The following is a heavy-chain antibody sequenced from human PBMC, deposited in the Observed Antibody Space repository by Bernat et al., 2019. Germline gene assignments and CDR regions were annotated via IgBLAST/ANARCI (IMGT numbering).Heavy chain of an antibody. CDR1: GFTFSSYA. D-gene: IGHD3-3*01. V-gene: IGHV3-23*01. CDR3: AKPPFGVVNG. CDR2: ISGSGGST. Sequence: EVQLLESGGGLVQPGGSLRLSCAASGFTFSSYAMSWVRQAPGKGLGWVSAISGSGGSTYYADSVKGRFNISGDNSKNTLYLQMNSLRAEDTAVYYCAKPPFGVVNGWGQGTLVTVSS. J-gene: IGHJ4*02.